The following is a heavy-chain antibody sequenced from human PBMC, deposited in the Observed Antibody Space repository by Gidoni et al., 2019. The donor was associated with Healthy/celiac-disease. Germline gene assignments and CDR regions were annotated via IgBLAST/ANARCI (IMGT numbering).Heavy chain of an antibody. CDR3: ARDDSSGYTDAFDI. D-gene: IGHD3-22*01. J-gene: IGHJ3*02. CDR2: ISSSSSTI. V-gene: IGHV3-48*02. Sequence: EVQLVESGGGLVQPGGSLRLSCAAPGFTFSSYSMNWVRQAPGKGLEWVSYISSSSSTIYYADSVKGRFTISRDNAKNSLYLQMNSLRDEDTAVYYCARDDSSGYTDAFDIWGQGTMVTVSS. CDR1: GFTFSSYS.